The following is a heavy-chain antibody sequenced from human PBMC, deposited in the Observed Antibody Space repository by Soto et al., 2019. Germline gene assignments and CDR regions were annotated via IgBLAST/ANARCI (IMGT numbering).Heavy chain of an antibody. Sequence: QVQLQESGPGLVKPSQTLSLTCTVSGGSISSGGYYWSWIRQHPGKGLEWIGYIYYSGSTYYNPSLKSRVTISVDTSKTQFSRKRCSVTAADTAVYYCARFLGSRIAARPDWFDPWCQGTLVTVSS. CDR2: IYYSGST. J-gene: IGHJ5*02. D-gene: IGHD6-6*01. V-gene: IGHV4-31*03. CDR3: ARFLGSRIAARPDWFDP. CDR1: GGSISSGGYY.